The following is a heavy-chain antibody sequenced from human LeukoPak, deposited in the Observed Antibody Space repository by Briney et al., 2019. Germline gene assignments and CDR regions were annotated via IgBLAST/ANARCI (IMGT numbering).Heavy chain of an antibody. D-gene: IGHD2-2*01. Sequence: SVKVSCKASGGTFSSYAISWVRQAPGQGLEWMGGIIPIFGTANYAQKFQGRVTITADESTSTVYMELSSLRSEDTAVYYCARASGEYQLPIERYYYYYGMDVWGQGTTVTVSS. J-gene: IGHJ6*02. CDR2: IIPIFGTA. V-gene: IGHV1-69*13. CDR3: ARASGEYQLPIERYYYYYGMDV. CDR1: GGTFSSYA.